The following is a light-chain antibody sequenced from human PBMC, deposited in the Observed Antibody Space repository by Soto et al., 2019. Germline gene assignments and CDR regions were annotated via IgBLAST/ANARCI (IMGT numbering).Light chain of an antibody. CDR1: QSVSSSY. J-gene: IGKJ1*01. CDR2: GAS. CDR3: QQYGSLWT. V-gene: IGKV3-20*01. Sequence: EIVLTQSPGTLSLSPGERATLSCRASQSVSSSYLAWYQQKPGQAPRLLIYGASSRATGIPDRFSGSESGTDFTLTISRLEPEDFAVYYCQQYGSLWTFGQGTKVEIK.